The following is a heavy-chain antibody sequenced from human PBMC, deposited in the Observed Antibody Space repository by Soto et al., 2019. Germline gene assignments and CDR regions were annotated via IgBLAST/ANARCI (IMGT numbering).Heavy chain of an antibody. J-gene: IGHJ4*02. CDR2: IIPILGIA. CDR1: GGTFSSYT. V-gene: IGHV1-69*02. CDR3: ARAVYYYDSSGYSTPD. Sequence: QVHLVQSGAEVKKPGSSVKVSCKASGGTFSSYTISWVRQAPGQGLEWMGRIIPILGIANYAQKFQGRVTITADKSTSTASMELSSLRSEDTAVYYCARAVYYYDSSGYSTPDWGQGTLVTVSS. D-gene: IGHD3-22*01.